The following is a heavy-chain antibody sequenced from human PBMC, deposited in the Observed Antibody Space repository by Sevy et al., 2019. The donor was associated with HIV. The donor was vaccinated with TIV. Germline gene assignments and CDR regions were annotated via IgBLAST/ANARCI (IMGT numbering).Heavy chain of an antibody. CDR1: GDTFTNYY. CDR2: INPDGDSA. V-gene: IGHV1-46*01. J-gene: IGHJ5*02. D-gene: IGHD3-10*01. Sequence: ASVKVSCEASGDTFTNYYMHWVRQAPGQGLEWMGIINPDGDSANYTQQFQGRVIMTRDTSTSTVYMELSSLRSDDTAVYYCARVLRGLLYFGELLIDGKNWFDPWGQGTLVTVSS. CDR3: ARVLRGLLYFGELLIDGKNWFDP.